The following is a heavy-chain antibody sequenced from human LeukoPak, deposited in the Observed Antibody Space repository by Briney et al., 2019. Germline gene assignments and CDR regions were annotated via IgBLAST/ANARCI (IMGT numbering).Heavy chain of an antibody. CDR2: ISSSSSYI. D-gene: IGHD2-2*01. CDR3: ARGRSNSSSKGRGLYYFNY. CDR1: GFTFSSYS. J-gene: IGHJ4*02. Sequence: GGPLRLSCAASGFTFSSYSMNWVRQAPGKGLEWVSSISSSSSYIYYADSVKGRFTISRDNAKNSLYLQMNSLRAEDTAVYYCARGRSNSSSKGRGLYYFNYWGQGTLVTVSS. V-gene: IGHV3-21*01.